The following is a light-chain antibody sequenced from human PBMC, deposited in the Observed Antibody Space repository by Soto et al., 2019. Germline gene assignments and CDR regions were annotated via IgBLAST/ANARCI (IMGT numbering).Light chain of an antibody. CDR1: QSLLHSNGYNY. CDR3: MQALQTSYT. V-gene: IGKV2-28*01. CDR2: LGS. J-gene: IGKJ2*01. Sequence: DIVMTQSPLSLPVTPGEPASISCRSSQSLLHSNGYNYLDWYLQKPGQSPQLLNYLGSNRASGVPDRFSGRGSGTDFTLKISRVEAEDVGVYYCMQALQTSYTFGQGTKLEIK.